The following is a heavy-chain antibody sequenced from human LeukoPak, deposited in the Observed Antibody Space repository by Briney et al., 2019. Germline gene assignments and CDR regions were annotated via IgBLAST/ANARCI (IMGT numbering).Heavy chain of an antibody. CDR2: ISGSGGST. V-gene: IGHV3-23*01. CDR3: CITMVRGGRLDAFDI. D-gene: IGHD3-10*01. CDR1: GFTFSSYA. J-gene: IGHJ3*02. Sequence: GGSLRLSGAASGFTFSSYAMSWVRQAPGKGLEWVSAISGSGGSTYYADSVKGRFTISRDNSKNTLYLQMNSLRAEDTAVYYCCITMVRGGRLDAFDIWGQGTMVTVSS.